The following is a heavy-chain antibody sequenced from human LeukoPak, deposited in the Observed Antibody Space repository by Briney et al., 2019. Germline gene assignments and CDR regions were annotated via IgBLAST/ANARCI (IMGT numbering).Heavy chain of an antibody. Sequence: GGSLRLSCAASGFTFSNAWMSWVRQAPGKGLEWVSSIRPNGDRTFYADFVKGRFTISRDNSKNTVSLHMNSLRAEDSAIYRCARAYDKAYDYWGQGTLVTVSS. CDR1: GFTFSNAW. D-gene: IGHD2-21*01. J-gene: IGHJ4*02. V-gene: IGHV3-23*01. CDR3: ARAYDKAYDY. CDR2: IRPNGDRT.